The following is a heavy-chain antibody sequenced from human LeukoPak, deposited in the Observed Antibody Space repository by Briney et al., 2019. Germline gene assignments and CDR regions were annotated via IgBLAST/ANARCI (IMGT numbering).Heavy chain of an antibody. CDR2: IWYDGSNK. J-gene: IGHJ4*02. D-gene: IGHD6-13*01. Sequence: GGSLRLSSAASGFTFSSYGMHWVRQAPGKGLEWVAVIWYDGSNKYYADSVKGRFTISRDNSKNTLYLQMNSLRAEDTAVYYCARDHSSGWYSDYFDYWGQGTLVTVSS. CDR3: ARDHSSGWYSDYFDY. CDR1: GFTFSSYG. V-gene: IGHV3-33*01.